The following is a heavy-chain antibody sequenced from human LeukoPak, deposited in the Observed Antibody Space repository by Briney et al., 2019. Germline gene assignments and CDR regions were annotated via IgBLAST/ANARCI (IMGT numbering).Heavy chain of an antibody. CDR2: INPNSGGT. V-gene: IGHV1/OR15-1*01. Sequence: GASVKVSCKASGYIFTDYYMHWVRQAPGQELGWMGRINPNSGGTNYAQKFQGRVTMTRDTSISTAYTELSSLRSEDTAVYYCARKLPVGTMPTKGGFDPWGQGTLVTVSS. D-gene: IGHD2-2*01. CDR1: GYIFTDYY. J-gene: IGHJ5*02. CDR3: ARKLPVGTMPTKGGFDP.